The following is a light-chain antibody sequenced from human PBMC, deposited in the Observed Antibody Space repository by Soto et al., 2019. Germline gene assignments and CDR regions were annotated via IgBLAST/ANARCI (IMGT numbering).Light chain of an antibody. V-gene: IGKV3-15*01. J-gene: IGKJ1*01. CDR1: QSVSSN. CDR2: GAS. CDR3: QQYGQWPGT. Sequence: EIVMTQSPATLSGSPGDTATLSCRASQSVSSNLAWYQQNPGQAPRLLIYGASTRATGVPTRFSGSGSGTEFTLTISSLQSEDFAIFYCQQYGQWPGTFGQGTKVDIK.